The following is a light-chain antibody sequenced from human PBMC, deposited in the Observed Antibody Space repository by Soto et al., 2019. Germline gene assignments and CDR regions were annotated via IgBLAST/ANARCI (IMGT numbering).Light chain of an antibody. CDR3: QQYSSYSRT. J-gene: IGKJ2*02. V-gene: IGKV1-5*03. Sequence: DIQMTQSPSTLSASVGDRVIISCRASQTISSWLAWYQHKPGTAPKLLIYKASSLETGVPSRFSGSGSGTEFTLTTSTLQPDDFATYYCQQYSSYSRTFGQGTKVETK. CDR2: KAS. CDR1: QTISSW.